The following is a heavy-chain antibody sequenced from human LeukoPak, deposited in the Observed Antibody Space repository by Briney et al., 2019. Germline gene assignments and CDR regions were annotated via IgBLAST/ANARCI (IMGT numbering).Heavy chain of an antibody. V-gene: IGHV3-66*01. CDR3: ATIDY. J-gene: IGHJ4*02. Sequence: GGSLRLSCAGSGFTFSSYGMSWVRQAPGKGLEWVSVIYSGGSTYYADSVKGRFTISRDNSKNTLYLQMNSLRAEDTAVYYCATIDYWGQGTLVTVSS. CDR1: GFTFSSYG. CDR2: IYSGGST.